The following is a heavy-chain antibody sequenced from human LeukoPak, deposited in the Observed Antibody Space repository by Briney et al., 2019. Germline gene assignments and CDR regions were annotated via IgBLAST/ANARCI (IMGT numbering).Heavy chain of an antibody. J-gene: IGHJ3*02. D-gene: IGHD6-13*01. CDR2: TYYSAST. V-gene: IGHV4-59*01. Sequence: SETLSLTCTASGGSISSYYWSWIRQPPGKGLEWIGHTYYSASTNYNPSLKSRATISLDTSKNQFSLKLSSVTAADTAVYYCARDGGYPLGAFDIWGQGTMVTVSS. CDR1: GGSISSYY. CDR3: ARDGGYPLGAFDI.